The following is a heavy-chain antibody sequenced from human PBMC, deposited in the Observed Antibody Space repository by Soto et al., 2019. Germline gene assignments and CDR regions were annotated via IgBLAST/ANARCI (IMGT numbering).Heavy chain of an antibody. V-gene: IGHV1-18*04. D-gene: IGHD3-16*02. CDR3: AREGGVWGSFRYFDY. CDR1: GYTFSSYV. CDR2: ISPYNGNT. Sequence: QVQLVQSGVEVQKPGASVKVSCKVSGYTFSSYVINWLRQAPGQGLEWMGWISPYNGNTNYGQNLQGRVTMTTDTSTSIVDMELRSLRSDDTAVYYCAREGGVWGSFRYFDYWGQGTLVTVSP. J-gene: IGHJ4*02.